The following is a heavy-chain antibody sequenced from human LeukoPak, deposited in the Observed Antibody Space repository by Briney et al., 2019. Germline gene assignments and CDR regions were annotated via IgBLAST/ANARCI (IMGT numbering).Heavy chain of an antibody. D-gene: IGHD3-22*01. Sequence: AAVKVSCKASGYTFTGYYMHWVRQAPGQGLEWMGWINPNSGGTNYAQKFQGRVTMTRDTSISTAYMELSTLRSEDMAVYYCARAPMSSPDAFDIWGQGTMVTVSS. CDR2: INPNSGGT. CDR3: ARAPMSSPDAFDI. V-gene: IGHV1-2*02. J-gene: IGHJ3*02. CDR1: GYTFTGYY.